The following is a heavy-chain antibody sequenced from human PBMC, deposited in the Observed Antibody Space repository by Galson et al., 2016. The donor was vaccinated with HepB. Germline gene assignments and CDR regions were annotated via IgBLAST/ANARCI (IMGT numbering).Heavy chain of an antibody. Sequence: PALVKPTQTLTLTCTFSGFSLSTSGACVGWIRQPPGKALEWLALIYWDDDIRYSPSLKTRLTIIKDTSKNQVVLTMTNVDPVDTAAYSCARRPDYGDYFDHWGQGTLVTVSS. J-gene: IGHJ4*02. V-gene: IGHV2-5*02. D-gene: IGHD4-17*01. CDR2: IYWDDDI. CDR1: GFSLSTSGAC. CDR3: ARRPDYGDYFDH.